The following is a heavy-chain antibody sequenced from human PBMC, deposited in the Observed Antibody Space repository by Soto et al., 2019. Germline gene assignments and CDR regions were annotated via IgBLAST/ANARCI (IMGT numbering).Heavy chain of an antibody. D-gene: IGHD4-17*01. J-gene: IGHJ6*02. CDR1: GGSISRGGYA. V-gene: IGHV4-30-2*01. CDR3: ARAGHGDYVPDPYYYGMDV. CDR2: IYHSGST. Sequence: QLQLQESGSGLVKPSQTLSLTCAVSGGSISRGGYAWSWIRQPPGNGLEWIGYIYHSGSTYYNPSLKSRVTISVDRSKNQLSLNLSSVPAADTTVYYCARAGHGDYVPDPYYYGMDVWGQGTTVTVSS.